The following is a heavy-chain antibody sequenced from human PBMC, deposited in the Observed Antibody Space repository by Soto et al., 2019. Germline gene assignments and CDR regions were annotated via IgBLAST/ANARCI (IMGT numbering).Heavy chain of an antibody. D-gene: IGHD5-18*01. V-gene: IGHV4-61*01. CDR3: ARDYRGYTYGYAFDI. CDR2: IYYSGTT. J-gene: IGHJ3*02. CDR1: GGSVSSGSHY. Sequence: QVQLQESGPGLVKPSETLSLTCTVSGGSVSSGSHYWSWIRQPPGKGLEWIGHIYYSGTTNYNPTLKSRVTISFDTSKNQFSLKLSSVTAADTAVYYCARDYRGYTYGYAFDIWGQGTMVTVSS.